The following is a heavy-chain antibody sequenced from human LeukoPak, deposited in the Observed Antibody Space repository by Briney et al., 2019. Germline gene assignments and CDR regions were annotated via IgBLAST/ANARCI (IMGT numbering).Heavy chain of an antibody. Sequence: GRSLRPSCTASGFTFDDYAMHWVRQAPGKGLEWVSGISWNSGSIGYADSVKGRFTISRDNAKNSLYLQMNSLRAEDMALYYCARDLAGPPQEAFDIWGQGTMVTVSS. CDR2: ISWNSGSI. J-gene: IGHJ3*02. CDR1: GFTFDDYA. V-gene: IGHV3-9*03. CDR3: ARDLAGPPQEAFDI.